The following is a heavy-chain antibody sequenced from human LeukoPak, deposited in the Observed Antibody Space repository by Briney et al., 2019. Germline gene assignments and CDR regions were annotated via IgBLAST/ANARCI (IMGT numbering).Heavy chain of an antibody. V-gene: IGHV4-59*01. CDR1: GGSISSYY. CDR3: ARDHGLTGDFLI. D-gene: IGHD1-20*01. J-gene: IGHJ4*02. CDR2: IYYTGST. Sequence: WETLTLTCTVSGGSISSYYWSWIRQPPGKGLEWIGYIYYTGSTNYNPSLKSRVTISVDTSKNQFSLKLSSVTAADTAVYYCARDHGLTGDFLIWGQGTLVTVSS.